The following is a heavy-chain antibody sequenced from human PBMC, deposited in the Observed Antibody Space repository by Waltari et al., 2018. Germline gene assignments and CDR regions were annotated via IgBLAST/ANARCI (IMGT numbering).Heavy chain of an antibody. CDR1: GDSIISTYYY. J-gene: IGHJ2*01. Sequence: QLQLQESGPGLVKPSETLSLTCSVSGDSIISTYYYWGWIRQPPGKGLEWIGGSYYSRDTFYSASLSSRVTLSVDTSKNQVSLKLTSVTAADTALYYCARVTSEFRSPYFYFDLWGRGTLVTVSA. V-gene: IGHV4-39*07. CDR3: ARVTSEFRSPYFYFDL. CDR2: SYYSRDT.